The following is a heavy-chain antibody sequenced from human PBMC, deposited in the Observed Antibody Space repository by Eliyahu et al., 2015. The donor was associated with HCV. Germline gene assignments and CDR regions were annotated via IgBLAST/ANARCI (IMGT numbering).Heavy chain of an antibody. CDR3: ARDYYDSSGYSYYFDY. CDR2: IYTSGXT. V-gene: IGHV4-61*02. D-gene: IGHD3-22*01. J-gene: IGHJ4*02. CDR1: GGSISXXSYY. Sequence: QVQLQESGPGLVKPSQTLSLTCTVSGGSISXXSYYWXWXRQPAGKGLEWIGRIYTSGXTNYNPSLKSRVTISVDTSKNQFSLKLSSVTATDTAVYYCARDYYDSSGYSYYFDYWGQGTLVTVSS.